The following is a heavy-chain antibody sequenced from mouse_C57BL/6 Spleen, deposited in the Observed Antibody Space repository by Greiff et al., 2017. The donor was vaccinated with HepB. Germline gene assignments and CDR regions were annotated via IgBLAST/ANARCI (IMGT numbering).Heavy chain of an antibody. CDR2: IDPSDSYT. Sequence: VQLQQPGAELVMPGASVKLSCKASGYTFTSYWMHWVKQRPGQGLEWIGEIDPSDSYTNYNQKFKGKSTLTVDKSSSTAYMQLISLTSEDSAVYYGESSELRETGPMDYWGQGTSVTVSS. V-gene: IGHV1-69*01. J-gene: IGHJ4*01. CDR3: ESSELRETGPMDY. D-gene: IGHD4-1*01. CDR1: GYTFTSYW.